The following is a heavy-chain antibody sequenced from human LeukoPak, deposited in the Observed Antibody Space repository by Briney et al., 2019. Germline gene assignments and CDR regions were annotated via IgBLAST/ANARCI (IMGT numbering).Heavy chain of an antibody. CDR1: GGSISSGSYY. D-gene: IGHD3-10*01. J-gene: IGHJ3*02. CDR3: ARYHYYGSGSYQAKAPYAFDI. CDR2: IYTSGST. V-gene: IGHV4-61*02. Sequence: SETLSLTCTVSGGSISSGSYYWSWIRQPAGKGLEWIGRIYTSGSTNYNPSLKSRVTISVDTSKNQFSLKLSSVTAADTAVYYCARYHYYGSGSYQAKAPYAFDIWGQGTMVTVSS.